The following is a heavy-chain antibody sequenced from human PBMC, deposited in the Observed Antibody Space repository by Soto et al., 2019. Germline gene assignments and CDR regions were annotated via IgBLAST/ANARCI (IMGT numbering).Heavy chain of an antibody. V-gene: IGHV1-69*13. J-gene: IGHJ3*02. D-gene: IGHD6-13*01. CDR1: GGTFSSYA. CDR3: ERDRGSSSWSDAFDI. Sequence: ASVKVSCKASGGTFSSYAISWVRQAPGQGLEWMGGIIPIFGTANYAQKFQGRVTITADESTSTAYMELSSLRSEDTAVYYCERDRGSSSWSDAFDIWGQGTMVTVSS. CDR2: IIPIFGTA.